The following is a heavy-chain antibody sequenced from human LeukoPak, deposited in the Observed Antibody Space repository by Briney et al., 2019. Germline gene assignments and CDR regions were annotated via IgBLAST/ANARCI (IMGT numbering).Heavy chain of an antibody. CDR3: ASPTYYYDSSGYSNDAFDI. CDR2: ISAYNGNT. CDR1: GYTFTSYD. J-gene: IGHJ3*02. D-gene: IGHD3-22*01. Sequence: ASVKVSCKASGYTFTSYDINWVRQATGQGLEWMGWISAYNGNTNYAQKLQGRVTMTTDTSTSTAYMELRSLRSDDTAVYYCASPTYYYDSSGYSNDAFDIWGQGTMVTVSS. V-gene: IGHV1-18*01.